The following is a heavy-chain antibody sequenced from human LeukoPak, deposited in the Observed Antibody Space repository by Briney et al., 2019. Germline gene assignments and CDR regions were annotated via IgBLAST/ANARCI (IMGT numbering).Heavy chain of an antibody. Sequence: PSQTLSLTCAISGDSVSSNSVTWNWIRQSPSRGLEWLGRTYYRSKWYNDYAVSVKSRITINPDTSKNQFSLQLNSVTPEDTAVYYCAREGQGPAAGEFDYWGQGTLVTVSS. V-gene: IGHV6-1*01. CDR2: TYYRSKWYN. CDR1: GDSVSSNSVT. J-gene: IGHJ4*02. CDR3: AREGQGPAAGEFDY. D-gene: IGHD6-13*01.